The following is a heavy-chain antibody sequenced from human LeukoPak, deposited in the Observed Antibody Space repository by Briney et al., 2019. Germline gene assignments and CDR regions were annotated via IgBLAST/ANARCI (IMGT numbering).Heavy chain of an antibody. CDR1: GFTFSNYA. D-gene: IGHD4-17*01. V-gene: IGHV3-23*01. Sequence: GGSLRLSCAASGFTFSNYAMSWVRQAPGKGLEWVSVISDIGDSTYYAGSVEGRFTLSRDNSRDTLFLQMNSLRAEDKAVYYCALRGYGDFAPFDYWGQGTLVTVSS. CDR3: ALRGYGDFAPFDY. J-gene: IGHJ4*02. CDR2: ISDIGDST.